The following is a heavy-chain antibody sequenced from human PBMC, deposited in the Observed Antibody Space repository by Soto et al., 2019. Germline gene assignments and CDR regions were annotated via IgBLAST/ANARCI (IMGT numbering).Heavy chain of an antibody. V-gene: IGHV5-10-1*01. CDR2: IDPSDSYT. CDR1: GYSFTSYW. Sequence: PGESLKISCKGSGYSFTSYWISWVRQMPGKGLEWMGRIDPSDSYTNYSPSFQGHVTISADKSISTAYLQWSSLKASDTAMYYCARYRVVPAAIHGPYGMDVWGQGPTVTVSS. CDR3: ARYRVVPAAIHGPYGMDV. D-gene: IGHD2-2*01. J-gene: IGHJ6*02.